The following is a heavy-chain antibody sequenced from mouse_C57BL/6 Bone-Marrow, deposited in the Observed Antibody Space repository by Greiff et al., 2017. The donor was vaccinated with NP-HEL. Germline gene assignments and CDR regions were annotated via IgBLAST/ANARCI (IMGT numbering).Heavy chain of an antibody. J-gene: IGHJ1*03. Sequence: EVKLVESGGGLVKPGGSLKLSCAAPRSTSPLPAPSFLLPPPSPLLSFFSTIIHFFSYTYYPDNVKGRFTISRDNAKNNLYLQMSHLKSEDTAMYYCARPTYGSSYVTLYWYFDVWGTGTTVTVSS. V-gene: IGHV5-4*03. CDR3: ARPTYGSSYVTLYWYFDV. D-gene: IGHD1-1*01. CDR2: IIHFFSYT. CDR1: RSTSPLPA.